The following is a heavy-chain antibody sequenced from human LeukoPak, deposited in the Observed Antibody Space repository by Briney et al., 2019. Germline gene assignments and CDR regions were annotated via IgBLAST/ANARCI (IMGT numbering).Heavy chain of an antibody. D-gene: IGHD6-13*01. J-gene: IGHJ3*02. CDR1: GFTFSNAW. V-gene: IGHV3-15*01. CDR2: IKSKTDGGTT. Sequence: GGSLRLSCAASGFTFSNAWMSWVRQAPGKGLEWVGRIKSKTDGGTTDYAAPVKGRFTISRDGSKNTLYLQMNSLKTEDTAVYYCTTGRIAENAFDIWGQGTMVTVSS. CDR3: TTGRIAENAFDI.